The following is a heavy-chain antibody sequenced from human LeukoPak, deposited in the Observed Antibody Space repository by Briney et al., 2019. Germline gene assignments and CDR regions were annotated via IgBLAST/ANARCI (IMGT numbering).Heavy chain of an antibody. V-gene: IGHV3-23*01. CDR1: GFTLSSHA. CDR3: AKVSVVVLAASLWFDP. D-gene: IGHD2-2*01. J-gene: IGHJ5*02. Sequence: GGSLRLSCTASGFTLSSHAMSWVRQAPGKGLEWVSGISGSGGSTYYADSVKGRFTISRDNSKSTLYLQMSSLRAEDTSVYYCAKVSVVVLAASLWFDPWGQGTLVTVSS. CDR2: ISGSGGST.